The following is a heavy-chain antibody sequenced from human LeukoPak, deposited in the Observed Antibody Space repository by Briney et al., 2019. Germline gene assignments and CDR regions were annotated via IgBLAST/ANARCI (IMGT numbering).Heavy chain of an antibody. CDR3: TRESGAFSPFGF. V-gene: IGHV4-4*02. Sequence: PSETLSLTCAVSGGSITTTNWWSWVRQPPGKGLEWIGEVHLSGATNYNPSLESRVSMSIDKSKNHLSLEVTSVTAADTAIYYCTRESGAFSPFGFWGQGTLLSVSS. CDR2: VHLSGAT. J-gene: IGHJ4*02. D-gene: IGHD1-26*01. CDR1: GGSITTTNW.